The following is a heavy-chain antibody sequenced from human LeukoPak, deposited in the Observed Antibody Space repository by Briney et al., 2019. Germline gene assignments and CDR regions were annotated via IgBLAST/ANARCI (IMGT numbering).Heavy chain of an antibody. Sequence: PSQTLSLTCTVSGGSISSGGYYWSWLRQHPGKGLEWIGYIYYSGSTYYNPSLKSRVTISVDTSKNQFSLKLSSVTAADTAVYYCARGVSAVFYGMDVWGQGTTVTVSS. D-gene: IGHD2-15*01. V-gene: IGHV4-31*03. CDR3: ARGVSAVFYGMDV. J-gene: IGHJ6*02. CDR2: IYYSGST. CDR1: GGSISSGGYY.